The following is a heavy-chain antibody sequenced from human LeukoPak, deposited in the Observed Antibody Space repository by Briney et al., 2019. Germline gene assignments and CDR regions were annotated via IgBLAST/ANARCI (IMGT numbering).Heavy chain of an antibody. CDR1: GFTFSSFS. J-gene: IGHJ4*02. V-gene: IGHV3-64*01. CDR2: ISSNGGST. CDR3: ARKYYGGYVAY. D-gene: IGHD5-12*01. Sequence: GGSLTLPCAASGFTFSSFSMHWVRQAPGKGLESVSAISSNGGSTYYANSVKGRFTISRDNSKNTLYLQMGSLRAEDMAVYYCARKYYGGYVAYCGQGTLVTVSS.